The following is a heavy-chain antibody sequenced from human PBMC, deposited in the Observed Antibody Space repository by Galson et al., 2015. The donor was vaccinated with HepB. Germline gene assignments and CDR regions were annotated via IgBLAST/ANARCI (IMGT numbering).Heavy chain of an antibody. CDR2: MNPNSGNT. V-gene: IGHV1-8*01. Sequence: SVKVSCKASGYTFTSYDINWVRQATGQGLEWMGWMNPNSGNTGYAQKFQGRVTMTRNTSISTAYMELSSLRSEDTAVYYCAKSVRRRGGNSISYYYYYMDVWGKGTTVTVSS. J-gene: IGHJ6*03. D-gene: IGHD4-23*01. CDR1: GYTFTSYD. CDR3: AKSVRRRGGNSISYYYYYMDV.